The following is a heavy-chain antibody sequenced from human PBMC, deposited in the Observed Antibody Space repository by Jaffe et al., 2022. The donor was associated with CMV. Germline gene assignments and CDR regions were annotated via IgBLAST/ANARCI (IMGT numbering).Heavy chain of an antibody. V-gene: IGHV3-23*01. J-gene: IGHJ4*02. Sequence: EVQLLESGGGLVQPGGSLRLSCAASGFTFSSYAMSWVRQAPGKGLEWVSAISGSGGSTYYADSVKGRFTISRDNSKNTLYLQMNSLRAEDTAVYYCAKDSSFSYYYDSSGYYDYWGQGTLVTVSS. CDR1: GFTFSSYA. CDR2: ISGSGGST. D-gene: IGHD3-22*01. CDR3: AKDSSFSYYYDSSGYYDY.